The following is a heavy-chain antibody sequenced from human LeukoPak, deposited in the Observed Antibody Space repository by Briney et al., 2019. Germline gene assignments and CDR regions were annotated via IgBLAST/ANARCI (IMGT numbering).Heavy chain of an antibody. CDR1: GGSFSGYY. Sequence: SETLSLTCAVYGGSFSGYYWSWIRQPPGKGLEWIGEINHSGSTNYNPSLKSRVTISVGTSKNQFSLKLSSVTAADTAVYYCARGRGGYYYYYYMDVWGKGTTVTVSS. CDR3: ARGRGGYYYYYYMDV. J-gene: IGHJ6*03. D-gene: IGHD2-15*01. V-gene: IGHV4-34*01. CDR2: INHSGST.